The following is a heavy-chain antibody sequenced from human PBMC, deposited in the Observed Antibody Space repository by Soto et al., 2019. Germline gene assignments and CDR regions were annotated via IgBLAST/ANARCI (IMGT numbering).Heavy chain of an antibody. V-gene: IGHV1-18*01. CDR1: GYIFVNYG. D-gene: IGHD3-16*01. CDR2: ISTYSGNT. CDR3: AMVDNYVTPTPQDV. J-gene: IGHJ6*02. Sequence: QVQLVQSGDEVRKPGSSVKVSCKASGYIFVNYGIAWVRQAPGQGLECMGWISTYSGNTHYASKVQGRLTMATFTSTSTAYMDLGSLTSDDTAVYYCAMVDNYVTPTPQDVWGQGTTVTVS.